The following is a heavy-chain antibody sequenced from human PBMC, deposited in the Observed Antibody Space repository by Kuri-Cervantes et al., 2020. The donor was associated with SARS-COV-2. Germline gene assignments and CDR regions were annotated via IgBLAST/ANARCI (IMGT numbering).Heavy chain of an antibody. D-gene: IGHD2-2*01. Sequence: GGSLRLSCAASGLTFSSYGMHWVRQAPGKGLEWVAVIWYDGSNKYYADSVKGRFTISRDNFKNTLYLQMNSLRAEDTAVYYCARDENRVVPAAILYYYYYGMDVWGQGTTVTVSS. CDR3: ARDENRVVPAAILYYYYYGMDV. CDR2: IWYDGSNK. CDR1: GLTFSSYG. J-gene: IGHJ6*02. V-gene: IGHV3-33*01.